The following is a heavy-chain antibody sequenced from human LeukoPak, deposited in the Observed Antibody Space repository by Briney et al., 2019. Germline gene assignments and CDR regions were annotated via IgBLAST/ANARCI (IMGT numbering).Heavy chain of an antibody. J-gene: IGHJ6*02. CDR1: GYTFTSYG. V-gene: IGHV1-18*01. CDR2: ISAYNGNT. D-gene: IGHD6-13*01. Sequence: ASVKVSYKASGYTFTSYGISWVRQAPGQGLEWMGWISAYNGNTNYAQKLQGRVTMTTDTSTSTAYMELRSLRSDDTAVYYCARGSRYSSSWYRGYYYGMDVWGQGTTVTVSS. CDR3: ARGSRYSSSWYRGYYYGMDV.